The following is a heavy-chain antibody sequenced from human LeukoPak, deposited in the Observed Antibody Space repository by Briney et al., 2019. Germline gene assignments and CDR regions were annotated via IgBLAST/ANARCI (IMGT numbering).Heavy chain of an antibody. V-gene: IGHV4-59*08. J-gene: IGHJ4*02. CDR1: GGSISSYY. CDR3: ARHGRSSTSRYYFDY. Sequence: SETLSLTCTVSGGSISSYYWSWIRQPPGKGLEWIGYIYYSGSTNYNPSLKSRVTISVDTSKNQFSLKLSSVTAADTAVYYCARHGRSSTSRYYFDYWGQGTLVTVSS. D-gene: IGHD2-2*01. CDR2: IYYSGST.